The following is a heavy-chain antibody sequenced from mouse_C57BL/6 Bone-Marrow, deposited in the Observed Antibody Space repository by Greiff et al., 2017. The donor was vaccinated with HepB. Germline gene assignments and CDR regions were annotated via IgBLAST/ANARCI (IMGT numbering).Heavy chain of an antibody. CDR1: GYTFTDYY. J-gene: IGHJ4*01. CDR3: ARGGGKGFYAMDY. CDR2: INPYNGGT. V-gene: IGHV1-19*01. Sequence: EVQLQQSGPVLVKPGASVKMSCKASGYTFTDYYMNWVKQSHGKSLEWIGVINPYNGGTSYNQKFKGKATLTVDKSSSTAYMELNSLTSEDSAVYYCARGGGKGFYAMDYWGQGTSVTVSS. D-gene: IGHD1-1*02.